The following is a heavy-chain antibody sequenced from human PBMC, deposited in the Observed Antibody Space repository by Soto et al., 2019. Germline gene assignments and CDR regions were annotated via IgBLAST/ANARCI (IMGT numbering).Heavy chain of an antibody. CDR3: ARGGTVGFYYYYPVDV. J-gene: IGHJ6*02. D-gene: IGHD5-12*01. V-gene: IGHV4-59*01. Sequence: QVQLQESGPGLVKPSETLSLSCTVSGGSISSYFWSWIRQPPGKGLEWIGYIYYSGSTNYNPSRKSRVSRSVDTSTNQFSLKLISVTAADTAVYYCARGGTVGFYYYYPVDVWGQGTTVIVSS. CDR2: IYYSGST. CDR1: GGSISSYF.